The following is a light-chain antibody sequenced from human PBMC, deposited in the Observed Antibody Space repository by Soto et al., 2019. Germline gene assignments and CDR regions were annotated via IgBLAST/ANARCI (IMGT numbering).Light chain of an antibody. CDR2: DAS. J-gene: IGKJ5*01. CDR1: QSVSSY. V-gene: IGKV3-11*01. Sequence: DIVLTQSPATLSLSPGERATLSCRTSQSVSSYFAWYQQKPGRAPRLLIYDASNRATGIPARFIGSGSGTGFTLTISSLEPEDFAVYYCQQRSNWPITFGQGTRLEI. CDR3: QQRSNWPIT.